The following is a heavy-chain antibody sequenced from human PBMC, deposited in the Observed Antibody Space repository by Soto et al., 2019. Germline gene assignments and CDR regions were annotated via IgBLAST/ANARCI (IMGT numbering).Heavy chain of an antibody. CDR1: GGSIISGAYY. J-gene: IGHJ5*02. Sequence: PSETLSLTCAVSGGSIISGAYYWSWVRQPPGKGLEWIGYIHHNGNSYNNPSLKSRVNISLDTSKNQFSLNLTSVTAADTAVYYCARVSATGTRWFDPWGPGTQVTV. D-gene: IGHD6-13*01. CDR2: IHHNGNS. CDR3: ARVSATGTRWFDP. V-gene: IGHV4-31*11.